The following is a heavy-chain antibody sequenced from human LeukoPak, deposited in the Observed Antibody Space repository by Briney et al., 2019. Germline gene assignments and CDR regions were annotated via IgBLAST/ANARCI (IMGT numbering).Heavy chain of an antibody. CDR3: AKDRGYDVDY. D-gene: IGHD3-16*01. CDR1: GFTFSSYA. V-gene: IGHV3-23*01. J-gene: IGHJ4*02. CDR2: ISGSGGST. Sequence: GGSLRLSCAASGFTFSSYAMSWVRQAPGKGLERVSAISGSGGSTYYADSVKGRFTISRDNSKNTLYLQMNSLRAEGTAVYYCAKDRGYDVDYWGQGTLVTVSS.